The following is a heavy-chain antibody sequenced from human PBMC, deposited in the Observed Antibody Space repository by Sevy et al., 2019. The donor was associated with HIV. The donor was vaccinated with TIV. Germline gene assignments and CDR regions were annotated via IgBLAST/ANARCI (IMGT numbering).Heavy chain of an antibody. D-gene: IGHD6-13*01. CDR1: GGTFSSYA. Sequence: ASVKVSCKASGGTFSSYAISWVRQAPGQGLEWMGGIIPIFGTANYAQKFQGRVTITADESTSTAYMELGSLRSEDTAVYYCARVRGGWRQQLVTGNYYYGMDVWGQGTTVTVSS. V-gene: IGHV1-69*13. J-gene: IGHJ6*02. CDR3: ARVRGGWRQQLVTGNYYYGMDV. CDR2: IIPIFGTA.